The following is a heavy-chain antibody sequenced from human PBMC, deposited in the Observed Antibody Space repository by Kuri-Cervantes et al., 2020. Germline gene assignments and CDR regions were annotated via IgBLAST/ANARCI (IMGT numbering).Heavy chain of an antibody. Sequence: GESLKISCAASGFTFDTYGMNWVRQAPGKGLEWVSYISQSSSTIYYPDSVRGRFTISRDDAKNSLYLQMNSLRAEDTALYYCAQDIGGTGHYAWGQGTMVTVSS. CDR2: ISQSSSTI. D-gene: IGHD2-15*01. CDR3: AQDIGGTGHYA. V-gene: IGHV3-48*01. CDR1: GFTFDTYG. J-gene: IGHJ3*01.